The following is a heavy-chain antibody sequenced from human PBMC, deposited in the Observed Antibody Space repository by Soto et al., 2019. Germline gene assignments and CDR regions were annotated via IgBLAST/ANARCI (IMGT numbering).Heavy chain of an antibody. V-gene: IGHV1-3*01. J-gene: IGHJ3*02. CDR1: GYTFTSYA. CDR2: INAGNGNT. Sequence: ASVKVSCKASGYTFTSYAVHWVRQAPGQRIEWMGWINAGNGNTKYSQKFQGRVTITRDTSASTAYMELSSLRSEDTAVYYCARGYYDFWFGYSSGETRAFDIWGQGTMV. D-gene: IGHD3-3*01. CDR3: ARGYYDFWFGYSSGETRAFDI.